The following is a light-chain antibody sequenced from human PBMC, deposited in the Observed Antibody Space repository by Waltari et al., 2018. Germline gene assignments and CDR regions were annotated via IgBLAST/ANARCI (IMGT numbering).Light chain of an antibody. J-gene: IGKJ1*01. CDR3: QQYGSSFPWT. V-gene: IGKV3-20*01. CDR1: QSVSDYY. CDR2: SAY. Sequence: EIVLTQSPGTLSLSPGERATLSYRASQSVSDYYLAWYQQKPGQAPRLLIYSAYNRDAGVPDRFSGSGSGTDFTLTISRLEPGDFAVYYCQQYGSSFPWTFGQGTKVEI.